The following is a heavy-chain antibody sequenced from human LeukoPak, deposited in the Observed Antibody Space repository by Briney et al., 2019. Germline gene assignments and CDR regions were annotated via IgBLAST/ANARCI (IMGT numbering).Heavy chain of an antibody. V-gene: IGHV4-4*07. D-gene: IGHD5-18*01. CDR1: GSSISNYY. CDR3: ARDRDTAVDY. Sequence: SETLSLTCIVSGSSISNYYWSWIRQPAGKGLEWIGRIYSSGSTNYNPSLKSRVTMSLDTSKNQFSLKLSSVTAADTAVYYCARDRDTAVDYWGQGTLVTVSS. CDR2: IYSSGST. J-gene: IGHJ4*02.